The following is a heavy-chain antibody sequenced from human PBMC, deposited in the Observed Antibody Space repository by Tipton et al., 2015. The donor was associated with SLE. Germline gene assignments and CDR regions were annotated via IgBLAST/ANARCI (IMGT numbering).Heavy chain of an antibody. CDR3: ARDPLAVGDGESLDL. D-gene: IGHD1-26*01. CDR2: ICASGAT. Sequence: TLSLTCTVSGGSISSDRYFWSWIRQPAGKGLEWIGRICASGATNYNPSFKSRPTISIDTSKNYFSLNLSSVTAADTAVYFCARDPLAVGDGESLDLWGRGTLVTVSS. V-gene: IGHV4-61*02. CDR1: GGSISSDRYF. J-gene: IGHJ2*01.